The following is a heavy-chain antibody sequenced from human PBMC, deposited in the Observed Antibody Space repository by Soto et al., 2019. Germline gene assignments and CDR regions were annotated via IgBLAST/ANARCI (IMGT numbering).Heavy chain of an antibody. D-gene: IGHD2-15*01. J-gene: IGHJ6*03. Sequence: QVQLVQSGAEVKKPGASVKVSCKASGYTFTSYYMHWVRQAPGQGLEWMGIINPSGGSTSYAQKFQGRVTMTRDTSTSTVYMELSSRRSEDTAVYYCARDNCSGGSCYAPYYYYYYMDVWGKGTTVTVSS. CDR3: ARDNCSGGSCYAPYYYYYYMDV. CDR2: INPSGGST. V-gene: IGHV1-46*03. CDR1: GYTFTSYY.